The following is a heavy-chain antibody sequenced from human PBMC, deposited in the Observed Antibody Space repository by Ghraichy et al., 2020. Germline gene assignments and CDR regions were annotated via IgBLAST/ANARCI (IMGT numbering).Heavy chain of an antibody. Sequence: GGSLRLSCAASGFTFSSYSMNWVRQAPGKGLEWVSSISSSSSYIYYADSVKGRFTISRDNAKNSLYLQMNSLRAEDTAVYYCAKQRYSGSYFSRDAFDIWDQGTMVTVSS. CDR2: ISSSSSYI. CDR3: AKQRYSGSYFSRDAFDI. J-gene: IGHJ3*02. D-gene: IGHD1-26*01. CDR1: GFTFSSYS. V-gene: IGHV3-21*01.